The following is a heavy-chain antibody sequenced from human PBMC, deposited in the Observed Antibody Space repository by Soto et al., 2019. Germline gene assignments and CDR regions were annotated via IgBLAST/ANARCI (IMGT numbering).Heavy chain of an antibody. CDR1: GYTFTNYG. CDR3: ARTDSGDYVPPLDY. D-gene: IGHD4-17*01. CDR2: ISAYNGNT. J-gene: IGHJ4*02. Sequence: QVQLVQSGAEVKKPGASVKVSCKASGYTFTNYGISWVRQAPGQGLEWMGTISAYNGNTNYAQNLQGRVTMTTDTSTSTAYMDVRSLTSDDTAVYYCARTDSGDYVPPLDYWGQGTLVTVSS. V-gene: IGHV1-18*01.